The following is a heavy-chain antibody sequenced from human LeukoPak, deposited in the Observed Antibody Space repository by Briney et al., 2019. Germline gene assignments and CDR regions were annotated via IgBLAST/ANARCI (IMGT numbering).Heavy chain of an antibody. Sequence: SETLSPTCTVSGGSISSYYWSWIRQPAGKGLEWIGRIYTSGSTNYNPSLKSRVTMSVDTSKNQFSLKLSSVTAADTAVYYCARVRTMIEYYMDVWGKGTTVTVSS. CDR1: GGSISSYY. J-gene: IGHJ6*03. V-gene: IGHV4-4*07. CDR2: IYTSGST. CDR3: ARVRTMIEYYMDV. D-gene: IGHD3-22*01.